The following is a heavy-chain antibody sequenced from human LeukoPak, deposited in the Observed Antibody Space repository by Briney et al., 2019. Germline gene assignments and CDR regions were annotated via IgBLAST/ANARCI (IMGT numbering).Heavy chain of an antibody. D-gene: IGHD6-19*01. Sequence: GGSLRLSCEASGFTFSSHGMHWVRQAPGKGLEWVSVINSRGDTYYADSVRGRFTISRDNSKNILSLQMNSLRADDTAIYYCTRVLSDSRGWYHFDYWGQGTLVTVSS. V-gene: IGHV3-53*01. CDR2: INSRGDT. CDR3: TRVLSDSRGWYHFDY. CDR1: GFTFSSHG. J-gene: IGHJ4*02.